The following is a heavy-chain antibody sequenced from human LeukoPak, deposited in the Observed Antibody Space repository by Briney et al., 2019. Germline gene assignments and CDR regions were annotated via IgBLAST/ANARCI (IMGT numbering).Heavy chain of an antibody. J-gene: IGHJ1*01. CDR1: GGSISNYY. CDR3: ARALSGTYGLFQH. CDR2: IYYSGST. Sequence: SETLSLTCTVSGGSISNYYWSWIRQPPGKGLEWIGYIYYSGSTYYNPSLRSRVAISVDTSKNQFSLNLNSVTAADTAVYYCARALSGTYGLFQHWGQGTLVTVSS. D-gene: IGHD1-26*01. V-gene: IGHV4-59*01.